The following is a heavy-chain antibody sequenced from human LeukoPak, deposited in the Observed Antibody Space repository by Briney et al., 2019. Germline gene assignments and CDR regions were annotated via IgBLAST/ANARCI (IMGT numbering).Heavy chain of an antibody. CDR1: GFTFDDYA. CDR3: AIAQLPLWFGELINWFVP. D-gene: IGHD3-10*01. CDR2: IRGGGGRT. V-gene: IGHV3-43*02. J-gene: IGHJ5*02. Sequence: GGSLRLSCAASGFTFDDYAMHWVRHATGRGLEWDYLIRGGGGRTYYADSVKGRFTISRDNSKNSLYLQMNSLRTEDTGVYCCAIAQLPLWFGELINWFVPWGEGTLVTVPS.